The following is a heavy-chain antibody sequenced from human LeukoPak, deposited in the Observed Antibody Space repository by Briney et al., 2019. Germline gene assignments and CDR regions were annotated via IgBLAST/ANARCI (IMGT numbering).Heavy chain of an antibody. CDR3: ARDRHDFWSGYYSHWFDP. J-gene: IGHJ5*02. D-gene: IGHD3-3*01. CDR2: IYYSGST. Sequence: PSETLSLTCTVSGGSISSYYWSWIRQPPGKGLEWIGYIYYSGSTNYNPSLKSRVTISVDTSKNQFSLKLSSVTAADTAVYYCARDRHDFWSGYYSHWFDPWGQGTLVTVSS. CDR1: GGSISSYY. V-gene: IGHV4-59*01.